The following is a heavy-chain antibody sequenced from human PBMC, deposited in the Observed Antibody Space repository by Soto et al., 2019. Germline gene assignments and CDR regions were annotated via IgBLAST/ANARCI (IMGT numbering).Heavy chain of an antibody. Sequence: SETLSLTCAVYGGSFSGYYWSWIRQPPGKGLEWIGEINHSGSTNYNPSLKSRVTISVDTSKNQFSLKLSSVTAADTAVYYCARLYVYFDYWGQGTLVTVSS. CDR2: INHSGST. V-gene: IGHV4-34*01. D-gene: IGHD3-16*01. J-gene: IGHJ4*02. CDR3: ARLYVYFDY. CDR1: GGSFSGYY.